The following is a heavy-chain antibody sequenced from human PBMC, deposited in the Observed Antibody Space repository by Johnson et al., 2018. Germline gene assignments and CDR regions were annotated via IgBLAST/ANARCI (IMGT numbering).Heavy chain of an antibody. D-gene: IGHD3-3*01. CDR2: ISWNSGSI. Sequence: VQLVQSGGGLVKPGGSLRLSCAASGFTFDDYAMHWVRQAPGKGLEWVSGISWNSGSIGYADSVKGRFTNSRDNAKNSLYLQMTSLRAEDTALYSCAKDFTTYGMDVWGQGTTVTVSS. J-gene: IGHJ6*02. V-gene: IGHV3-9*01. CDR3: AKDFTTYGMDV. CDR1: GFTFDDYA.